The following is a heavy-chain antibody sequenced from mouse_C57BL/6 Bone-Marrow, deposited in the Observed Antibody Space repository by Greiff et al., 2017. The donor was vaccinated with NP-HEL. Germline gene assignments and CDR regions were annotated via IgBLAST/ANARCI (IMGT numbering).Heavy chain of an antibody. D-gene: IGHD2-5*01. Sequence: VQLQQSGAELVKPGASVKLSCKASGYTFTSYWMQWVKQRPGQGLEWIGEIDPSDSYTNYNQKFKGKATLTVDTSSSTAYMQLSSLTSEDSAVYYCARDYSNFTWFAYWGQGTLVTVSA. CDR2: IDPSDSYT. CDR1: GYTFTSYW. V-gene: IGHV1-50*01. J-gene: IGHJ3*01. CDR3: ARDYSNFTWFAY.